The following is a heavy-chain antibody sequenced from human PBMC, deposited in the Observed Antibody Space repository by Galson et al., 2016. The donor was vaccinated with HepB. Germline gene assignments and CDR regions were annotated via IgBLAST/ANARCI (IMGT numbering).Heavy chain of an antibody. J-gene: IGHJ4*02. V-gene: IGHV3-23*01. CDR3: ARSSYDFWSGLGH. CDR2: ISGSGGST. CDR1: GFTFSSYA. D-gene: IGHD3-3*01. Sequence: SLRLSCAASGFTFSSYAMSWVRQAPGKGLEWVSAISGSGGSTYYADSVKGRFTISRDNSKNTLYLQMNSLRAEDTAVYYCARSSYDFWSGLGHWGQGTLVTVSS.